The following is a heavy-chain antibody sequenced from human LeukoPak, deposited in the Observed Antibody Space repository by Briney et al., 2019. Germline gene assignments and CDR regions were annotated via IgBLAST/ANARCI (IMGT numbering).Heavy chain of an antibody. CDR3: AKWGDYDVLTGYYDSDY. V-gene: IGHV3-23*01. Sequence: GASLRLSCAASGFTFGNYAMSWVRQAPGKGLEWVSAITGDGGSTYYADSVKGRFTISRVNSKNTLYLQMNSLRAEDTALYYCAKWGDYDVLTGYYDSDYWGQGTLVTVSS. CDR2: ITGDGGST. D-gene: IGHD3-9*01. CDR1: GFTFGNYA. J-gene: IGHJ4*02.